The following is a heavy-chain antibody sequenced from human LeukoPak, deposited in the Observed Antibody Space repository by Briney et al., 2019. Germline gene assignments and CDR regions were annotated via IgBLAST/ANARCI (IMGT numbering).Heavy chain of an antibody. CDR1: GYTFTDYY. CDR2: VNPHSGGT. V-gene: IGHV1-2*02. D-gene: IGHD5-18*01. CDR3: ARDTTMITYWFDP. Sequence: ASVKVSCKASGYTFTDYYIHWVRQAPGQGLEWMGWVNPHSGGTNYAQKFQGRVTMTRDTSISTAYMELTRLRSDDTAVYYCARDTTMITYWFDPWGQGTLVTVSS. J-gene: IGHJ5*02.